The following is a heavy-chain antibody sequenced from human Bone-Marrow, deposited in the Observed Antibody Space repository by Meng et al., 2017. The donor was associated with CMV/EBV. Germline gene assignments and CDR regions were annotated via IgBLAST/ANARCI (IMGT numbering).Heavy chain of an antibody. CDR1: GFTFSDYY. J-gene: IGHJ6*02. Sequence: GGSLRLSCAASGFTFSDYYMSWIRQAPGKGLEWVSYISSRGSTIYYADSVKGRFTISRDNAKNSLYLQMNSLRAEDTAVYYCARDQGVFGVVIPYGMDVWGQGTTVTVSS. V-gene: IGHV3-11*01. CDR2: ISSRGSTI. D-gene: IGHD3-3*01. CDR3: ARDQGVFGVVIPYGMDV.